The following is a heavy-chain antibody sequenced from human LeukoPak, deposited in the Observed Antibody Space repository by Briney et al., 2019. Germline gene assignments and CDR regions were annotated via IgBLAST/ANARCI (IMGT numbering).Heavy chain of an antibody. CDR1: GYTFTGYY. Sequence: ASVKVSCKASGYTFTGYYMHWVRPAPGQGLEWMGWINPNSGGTNYAQKFQGRVTMTRDTSISTAYMELSRLRSDDTAVYYCASSLYSLDYYYYYGMDVWGQGTTVTVSS. CDR3: ASSLYSLDYYYYYGMDV. CDR2: INPNSGGT. D-gene: IGHD2-21*01. V-gene: IGHV1-2*02. J-gene: IGHJ6*02.